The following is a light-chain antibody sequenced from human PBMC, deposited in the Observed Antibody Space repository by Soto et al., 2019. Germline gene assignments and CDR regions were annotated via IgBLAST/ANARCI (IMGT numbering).Light chain of an antibody. V-gene: IGKV3-11*01. CDR1: QSVSSY. J-gene: IGKJ2*01. CDR3: QQRSNWPMYT. Sequence: EIVLTQSPATLSLSPGERATLSCRASQSVSSYLAWYQQKPGQAPRLLIYDASNRATGIPARFSGSGSGTDFTLPISSLEPEDFAVYYCQQRSNWPMYTFGRGTKLEIK. CDR2: DAS.